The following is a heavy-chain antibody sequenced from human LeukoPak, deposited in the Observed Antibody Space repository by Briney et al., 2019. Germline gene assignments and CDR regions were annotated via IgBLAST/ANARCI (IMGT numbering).Heavy chain of an antibody. CDR1: GFTFSSYG. Sequence: QPGRSLRLSCAASGFTFSSYGMHWVRQAPGKGLEWVAVISYDGSNKYYADSVKGRFTISRDNSKNTLYLQMNSLRAEDTAVYYCAKSGYCSSTSCPGWFDPWGQGTLVTVSS. J-gene: IGHJ5*02. D-gene: IGHD2-2*01. V-gene: IGHV3-30*18. CDR3: AKSGYCSSTSCPGWFDP. CDR2: ISYDGSNK.